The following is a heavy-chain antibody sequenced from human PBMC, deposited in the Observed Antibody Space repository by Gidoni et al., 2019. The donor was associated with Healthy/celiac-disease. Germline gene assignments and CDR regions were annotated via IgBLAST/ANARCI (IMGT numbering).Heavy chain of an antibody. Sequence: EVQLVESGGGLVQPGRSLRLSCAASGFTFDDYAMHWVRQAPGKGLEWVSGISWNSGSIGYADSVKGRFTISRDNAKNSLYLQMNSLRAEDTALYYCAKDKGGGSPAGYFDLWGRGTLVTVSS. CDR1: GFTFDDYA. J-gene: IGHJ2*01. D-gene: IGHD1-26*01. V-gene: IGHV3-9*01. CDR2: ISWNSGSI. CDR3: AKDKGGGSPAGYFDL.